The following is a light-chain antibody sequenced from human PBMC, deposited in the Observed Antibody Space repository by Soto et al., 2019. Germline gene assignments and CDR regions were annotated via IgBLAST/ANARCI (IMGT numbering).Light chain of an antibody. J-gene: IGKJ2*01. CDR1: QSVSSSY. CDR3: QQYGSTPPIT. V-gene: IGKV3-20*01. CDR2: GAS. Sequence: EIVLTQSPGTLSLSPGERATLSCRASQSVSSSYLAWYQQKPGQAPRLLIYGASSRATGIPDTFSGSGSGTDLTLTISRLEPEDFAVYYCQQYGSTPPITFGQGTKLEIK.